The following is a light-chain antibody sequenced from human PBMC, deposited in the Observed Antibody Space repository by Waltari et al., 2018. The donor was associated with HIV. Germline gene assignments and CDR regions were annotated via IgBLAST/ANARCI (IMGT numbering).Light chain of an antibody. CDR2: RNN. CDR3: ATWDDSLSVVV. J-gene: IGLJ2*01. V-gene: IGLV1-47*01. Sequence: QSVLTQPPSASGTPGQRVTISCSGSSSNIGSNYVYWYQQLPGTAPKLLIYRNNQRPSGGRDRFSGSKPGTSASLAISGLRSEDEADYYCATWDDSLSVVVFGGGTKLTVL. CDR1: SSNIGSNY.